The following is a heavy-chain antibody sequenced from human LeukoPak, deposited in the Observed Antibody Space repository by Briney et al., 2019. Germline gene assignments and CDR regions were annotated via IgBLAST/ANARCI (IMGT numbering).Heavy chain of an antibody. CDR3: ARYGDARGLYY. J-gene: IGHJ4*02. CDR2: IYYSGST. CDR1: GFSFGSYP. V-gene: IGHV4-59*01. D-gene: IGHD4-17*01. Sequence: GSLRLSCVVSGFSFGSYPMSWIRQPPGKGLEWIGYIYYSGSTNYNPSLKSRVTISVDTSKNQFSLKLSSVTAADTAVYYCARYGDARGLYYWGQGTLVTVSS.